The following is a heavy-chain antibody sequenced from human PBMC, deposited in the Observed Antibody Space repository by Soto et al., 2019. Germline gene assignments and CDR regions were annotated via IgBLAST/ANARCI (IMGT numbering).Heavy chain of an antibody. D-gene: IGHD7-27*01. CDR2: IYHSGST. Sequence: SETLSNTCAVSGGSISSGGYSWSWIRQPPGKGLEWIGYIYHSGSTYYNPSLKSRVTISVDRSKNQFSLKLSSVTAADTAVYYCARVPGPWGQGTLVTVSS. J-gene: IGHJ5*02. CDR1: GGSISSGGYS. V-gene: IGHV4-30-2*01. CDR3: ARVPGP.